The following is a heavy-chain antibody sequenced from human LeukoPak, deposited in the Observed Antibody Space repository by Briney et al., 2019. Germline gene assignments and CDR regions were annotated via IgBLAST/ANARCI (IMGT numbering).Heavy chain of an antibody. CDR1: GFTFDDYA. CDR2: ISWNSGSI. J-gene: IGHJ4*02. V-gene: IGHV3-9*03. D-gene: IGHD5-18*01. CDR3: AKDRFRDTAMAIDY. Sequence: GGSLRLSCAASGFTFDDYAMHWVRQAPGKGLEWVSAISWNSGSIGYADSVKGRFTISRDNAKNSLYLQMNSLRAEDMALYYCAKDRFRDTAMAIDYWGQGTLVTVSS.